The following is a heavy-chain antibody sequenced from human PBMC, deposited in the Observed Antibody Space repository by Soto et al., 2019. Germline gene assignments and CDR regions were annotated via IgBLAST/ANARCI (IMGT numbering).Heavy chain of an antibody. Sequence: TSETLSLTCAVYGGSFSGYYWSWIRQPPGKGLEWIGEINHSGSTYYNPSLKSRVTISVDTSKDQFSLKLSSVTAADTAVYYCARLLCFGELSGCYGMDVWGQGTTVTVSS. J-gene: IGHJ6*02. CDR2: INHSGST. D-gene: IGHD3-10*01. V-gene: IGHV4-34*09. CDR1: GGSFSGYY. CDR3: ARLLCFGELSGCYGMDV.